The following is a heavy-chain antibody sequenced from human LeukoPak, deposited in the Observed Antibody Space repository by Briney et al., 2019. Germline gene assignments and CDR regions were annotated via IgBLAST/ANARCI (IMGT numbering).Heavy chain of an antibody. D-gene: IGHD4-23*01. J-gene: IGHJ6*03. V-gene: IGHV1-69*13. CDR2: IIPIFGTA. Sequence: ASVKVSCKASGGTFSNYVISWVRQAPGQGLKWMGGIIPIFGTANYAQKFQGRVTITADESTSTAYMELSSLRSEDTAVYYCARGGYGGNRRQHYYYMDVWGKGTTVTISS. CDR1: GGTFSNYV. CDR3: ARGGYGGNRRQHYYYMDV.